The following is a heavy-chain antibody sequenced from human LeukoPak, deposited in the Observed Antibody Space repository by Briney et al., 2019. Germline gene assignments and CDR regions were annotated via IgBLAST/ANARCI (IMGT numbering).Heavy chain of an antibody. Sequence: GGSLRLSCAASGFTFSSYEMHWVRQAPGKGLEWVSYISSSGSTIYYADSVKGRFTISRDNSKNTVSLQMESLRAEDTALYYCAKDYAVGSIDYWGQGTLVTVSS. CDR3: AKDYAVGSIDY. J-gene: IGHJ4*02. D-gene: IGHD3-16*01. CDR2: ISSSGSTI. V-gene: IGHV3-48*03. CDR1: GFTFSSYE.